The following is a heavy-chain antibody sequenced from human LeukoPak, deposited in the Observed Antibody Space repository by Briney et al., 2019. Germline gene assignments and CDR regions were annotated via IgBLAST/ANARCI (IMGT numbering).Heavy chain of an antibody. D-gene: IGHD2-2*01. CDR1: GYTFTSYG. Sequence: GASVKVSCKASGYTFTSYGISWVRQAPGQGLEWMGWISAYNGNTNYAQKLQGRVTMTTDTSTSTAYMELRSLRSDDTAVYYCARDRDYCSSTSCYADNWFDPWGQGTLVTVSS. CDR3: ARDRDYCSSTSCYADNWFDP. CDR2: ISAYNGNT. J-gene: IGHJ5*02. V-gene: IGHV1-18*01.